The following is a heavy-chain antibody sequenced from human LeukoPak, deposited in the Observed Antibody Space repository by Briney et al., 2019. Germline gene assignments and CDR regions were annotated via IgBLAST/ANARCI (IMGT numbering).Heavy chain of an antibody. Sequence: GAAVKVSCKASGYTFTSYYMHWVRQAPGQGLEWRGGIIPIFGTANYAQKFQGRVTITADESTSTAYMELSSLRSEDTAVYYCARGYGSGSYSVSTWFDPWGQGTLVTVSS. CDR3: ARGYGSGSYSVSTWFDP. J-gene: IGHJ5*02. V-gene: IGHV1-69*13. D-gene: IGHD3-10*01. CDR1: GYTFTSYY. CDR2: IIPIFGTA.